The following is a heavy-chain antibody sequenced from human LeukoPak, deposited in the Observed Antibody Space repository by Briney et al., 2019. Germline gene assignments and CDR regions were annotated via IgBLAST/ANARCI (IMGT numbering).Heavy chain of an antibody. D-gene: IGHD3-16*01. CDR3: ARGLDSNWGYMDV. Sequence: SETLSLTCTVSGGSISSYYWSWIRQPPGKGLEWIGYIYYNGITNYNPSLKSRVTMSVDTSTNQFSLKLSSVTAADTAVYSCARGLDSNWGYMDVLGKGTTVTVSS. CDR1: GGSISSYY. J-gene: IGHJ6*03. CDR2: IYYNGIT. V-gene: IGHV4-59*01.